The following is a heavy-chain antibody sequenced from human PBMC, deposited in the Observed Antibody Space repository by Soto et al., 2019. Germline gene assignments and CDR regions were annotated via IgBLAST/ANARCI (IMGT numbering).Heavy chain of an antibody. CDR1: GDSISNFY. CDR2: ISARGRT. V-gene: IGHV4-4*07. CDR3: ARGMGRYFDL. J-gene: IGHJ2*01. D-gene: IGHD2-8*01. Sequence: QVQLQESGPGLVKPSETLSLTCTVSGDSISNFYWSWIRQPTGKGLESLGRISARGRTNYNPSRQSRVAMSLDTSKTQFSLRLTSLSAADRAVYFCARGMGRYFDLWGRGTLVTVFS.